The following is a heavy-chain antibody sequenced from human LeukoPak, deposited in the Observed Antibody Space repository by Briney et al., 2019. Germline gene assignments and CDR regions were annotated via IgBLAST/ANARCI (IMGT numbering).Heavy chain of an antibody. CDR1: GYTFTTLD. CDR3: ARVDGSLDY. D-gene: IGHD2-15*01. J-gene: IGHJ4*02. Sequence: ASVKVSCKASGYTFTTLDINWVRQATGQGLEWMGWINTNSGNTGNAQKFQGRVTITRNTSISTAYMELSSLRSEDTAVYYCARVDGSLDYWGQGTLVTVSS. CDR2: INTNSGNT. V-gene: IGHV1-8*03.